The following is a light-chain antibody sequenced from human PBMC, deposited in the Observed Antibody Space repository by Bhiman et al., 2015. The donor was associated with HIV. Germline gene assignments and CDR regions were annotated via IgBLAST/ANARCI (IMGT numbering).Light chain of an antibody. J-gene: IGLJ1*01. CDR1: SSDVGAYTY. CDR3: CSFTGDTHLYV. CDR2: DVN. Sequence: QSALTQPRSVSGSPGQSITISCTGASSDVGAYTYVSWYQQHPGRAPKLMIYDVNKRPSGVPDRFSGSKFGNTASLTISELQTEDEADYYCCSFTGDTHLYVFGSGTTVTVL. V-gene: IGLV2-11*01.